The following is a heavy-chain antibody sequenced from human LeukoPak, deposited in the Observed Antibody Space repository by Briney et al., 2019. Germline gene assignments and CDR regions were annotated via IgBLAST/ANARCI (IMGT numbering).Heavy chain of an antibody. D-gene: IGHD2-2*01. CDR2: IYPDDSDT. V-gene: IGHV5-51*01. Sequence: GESLKIFCEGSGYSFTNYWIGWVRQVPGKGLEWMGIIYPDDSDTRYSPSFQGQVTISADKSIGTAYLQWSSLKASDTAMYYCAIGGDSSTSCYRCFNYWGQGTLVTVSS. J-gene: IGHJ4*02. CDR1: GYSFTNYW. CDR3: AIGGDSSTSCYRCFNY.